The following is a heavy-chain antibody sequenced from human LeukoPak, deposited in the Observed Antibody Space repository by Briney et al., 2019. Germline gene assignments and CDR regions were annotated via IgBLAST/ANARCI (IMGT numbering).Heavy chain of an antibody. CDR2: ISSSSSTI. CDR1: GAAVGVDI. D-gene: IGHD3-3*01. V-gene: IGHV3-48*01. J-gene: IGHJ4*02. CDR3: ARDGGYDFWSGYYQDY. Sequence: LCGGPGGAAVGVDIGGCVRQAQGKGLEWVSYISSSSSTIYYADSVKGRFTISRDNAKNSLYLQMNSLRAEDTAVYYCARDGGYDFWSGYYQDYWGQGTLVTVSS.